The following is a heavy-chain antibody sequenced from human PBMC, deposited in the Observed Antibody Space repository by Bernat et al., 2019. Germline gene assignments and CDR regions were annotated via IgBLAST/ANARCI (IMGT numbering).Heavy chain of an antibody. Sequence: EVQLVETGGGLIQPGGSLRLSCAASGFTVSSNYMSWVRQAPGKGLEWVSVIYSGGSTYYADSVKGRFTISRDNSKNTLYLQMNSLRAEATAVYYCARIALAGITYYYYGMDVWGQGTTVTVSS. CDR2: IYSGGST. CDR1: GFTVSSNY. J-gene: IGHJ6*02. V-gene: IGHV3-53*02. CDR3: ARIALAGITYYYYGMDV. D-gene: IGHD6-19*01.